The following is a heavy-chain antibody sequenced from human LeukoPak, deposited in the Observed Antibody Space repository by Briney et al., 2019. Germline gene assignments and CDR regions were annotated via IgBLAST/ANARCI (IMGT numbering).Heavy chain of an antibody. V-gene: IGHV3-23*01. J-gene: IGHJ4*02. CDR3: ARSVGITLSYYFDY. D-gene: IGHD3-16*01. CDR2: ISGSGGST. CDR1: GFTFSSYA. Sequence: PGGSLRLSCAASGFTFSSYAMSWVRQAPGKGLEWVSAISGSGGSTYYADSVKGRFTISRDNSKNTLYLQMNSLRAEDTAVYYCARSVGITLSYYFDYWGQGTLDTVSS.